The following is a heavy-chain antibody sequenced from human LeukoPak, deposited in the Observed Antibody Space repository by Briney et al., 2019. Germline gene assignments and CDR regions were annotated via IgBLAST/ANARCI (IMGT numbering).Heavy chain of an antibody. CDR2: IYHSGTT. Sequence: SETLSLTCTVSGGSIGSYYWSWIRQPPGKGLECIGYIYHSGTTNYNPSLKSRVTISADTSKNQFSLKLTPVTAADTAIYYCARQRDYADYLDAFDVWGQGTMVTVSS. V-gene: IGHV4-59*08. D-gene: IGHD4-17*01. J-gene: IGHJ3*01. CDR3: ARQRDYADYLDAFDV. CDR1: GGSIGSYY.